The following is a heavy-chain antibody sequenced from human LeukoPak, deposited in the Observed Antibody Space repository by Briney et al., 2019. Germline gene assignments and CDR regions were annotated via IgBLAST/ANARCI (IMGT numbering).Heavy chain of an antibody. CDR1: GFTFISYW. CDR2: INADGSST. J-gene: IGHJ2*01. V-gene: IGHV3-74*01. CDR3: AREDKWYFDL. Sequence: GGSLRLSCAASGFTFISYWMHWVRQDPGKGLVWVSRINADGSSTSYADSVKGRFTISRDNAKNTLYLQMNSLRVEDTAVYYCAREDKWYFDLWGRGTLVTVSS.